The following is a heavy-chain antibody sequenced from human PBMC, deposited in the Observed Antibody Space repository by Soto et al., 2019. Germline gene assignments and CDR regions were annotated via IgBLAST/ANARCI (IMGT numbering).Heavy chain of an antibody. V-gene: IGHV3-21*01. Sequence: ESGGGLVKPGGSLRLSCAASGFTFSSYSMNWVRQAPGKGLEWVSSISSSSSYIYYADSVKGRFTISRDNAKNSLYLQMNSLRAEDTAVYYCAREGAAAGDAFDIWGQGTMVTASS. CDR1: GFTFSSYS. J-gene: IGHJ3*02. D-gene: IGHD6-13*01. CDR2: ISSSSSYI. CDR3: AREGAAAGDAFDI.